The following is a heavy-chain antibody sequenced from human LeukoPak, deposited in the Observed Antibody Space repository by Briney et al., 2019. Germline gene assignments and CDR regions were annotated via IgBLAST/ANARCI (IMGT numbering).Heavy chain of an antibody. CDR3: AKEGYDFWSGFPLAFDP. CDR1: GFTFSSYA. V-gene: IGHV3-23*01. D-gene: IGHD3-3*01. Sequence: GGSLRLSCAASGFTFSSYAMSWVRQAPGKGLEWVSAISGSGGSTYYADSVKGRFTISRDNSKNTLYLQMNSLRAEDTAVYYCAKEGYDFWSGFPLAFDPWGQGTLDTVSS. CDR2: ISGSGGST. J-gene: IGHJ5*02.